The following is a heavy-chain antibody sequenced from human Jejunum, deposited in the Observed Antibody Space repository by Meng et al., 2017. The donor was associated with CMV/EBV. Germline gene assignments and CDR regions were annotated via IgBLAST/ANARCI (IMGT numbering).Heavy chain of an antibody. CDR3: ARASIYYYHVDV. CDR1: GYSISSVSY. Sequence: VSGYSISSVSYWGWIRQSPGKGLEWIGHMFHGGSTNYNPSLKSRVTISLDPSKNQLSLNVRSVTAADTAVYYCARASIYYYHVDVWGQGTTVTVSS. CDR2: MFHGGST. V-gene: IGHV4-38-2*02. J-gene: IGHJ6*02.